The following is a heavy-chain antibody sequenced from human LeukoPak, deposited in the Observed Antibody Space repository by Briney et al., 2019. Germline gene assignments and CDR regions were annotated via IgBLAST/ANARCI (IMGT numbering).Heavy chain of an antibody. CDR3: ARDLVHGSGTPTNYYYYYYMDV. V-gene: IGHV1-2*06. CDR2: IYPKSGGT. CDR1: VYTFTGYY. Sequence: ASVKVSCKAPVYTFTGYYMHSVRQAPGQGREWMGRIYPKSGGTNYAQKFQGRVTRARDTSISTAYMELSRLRSDDTAVYYCARDLVHGSGTPTNYYYYYYMDVWGKGTTVTVSS. J-gene: IGHJ6*03. D-gene: IGHD3-10*01.